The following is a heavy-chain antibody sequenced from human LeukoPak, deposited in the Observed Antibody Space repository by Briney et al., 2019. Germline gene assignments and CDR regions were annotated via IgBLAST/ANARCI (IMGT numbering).Heavy chain of an antibody. CDR3: ARVQYYYGSSGQGAYDY. D-gene: IGHD3-22*01. V-gene: IGHV3-48*01. CDR1: GFTFSNYN. Sequence: GGSLRLSCAASGFTFSNYNMNWVRQAPGKGLEWVSYISSSSSTIYYGDSVKGRFTISRDNAKNSLYLQMNSLGAEDTAVYYCARVQYYYGSSGQGAYDYWGQGTLATVSS. J-gene: IGHJ4*02. CDR2: ISSSSSTI.